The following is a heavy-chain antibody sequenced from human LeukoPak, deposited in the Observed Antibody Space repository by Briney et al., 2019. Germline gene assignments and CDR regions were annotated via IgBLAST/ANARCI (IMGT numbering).Heavy chain of an antibody. Sequence: GGSLRLSCAASGFTVSSNYMSWVRQAPGKGLEWVSVIYSGGSTYYADSVKGRFTISRDNSKNTLYLQMNSLRAEDTAVYYCARAWGGSSVGLVDYWGQGTLVTVSS. J-gene: IGHJ4*02. CDR1: GFTVSSNY. CDR2: IYSGGST. V-gene: IGHV3-53*01. CDR3: ARAWGGSSVGLVDY. D-gene: IGHD2-15*01.